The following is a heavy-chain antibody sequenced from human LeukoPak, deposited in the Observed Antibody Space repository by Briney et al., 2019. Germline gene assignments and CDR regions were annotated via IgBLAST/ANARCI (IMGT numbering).Heavy chain of an antibody. CDR1: GFTFSSYA. D-gene: IGHD3-10*01. J-gene: IGHJ4*02. V-gene: IGHV3-23*01. CDR3: LYGSGFDY. CDR2: ISGSGGST. Sequence: GGSLRLTCAASGFTFSSYAMSWVRQAPGKGLEWVSAISGSGGSTYYADSVKGRFTISRDNSKNTLYLQMNGLRAEDTAAYYCLYGSGFDYWGQGTLVTVSS.